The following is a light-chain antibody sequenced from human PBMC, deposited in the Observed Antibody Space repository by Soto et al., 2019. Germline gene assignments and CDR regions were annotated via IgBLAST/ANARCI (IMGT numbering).Light chain of an antibody. V-gene: IGLV1-47*01. J-gene: IGLJ1*01. CDR1: SSNIGSNY. CDR3: PGWENSMRGGV. Sequence: QSVLTQPPSASGTPGQRVTISCSGSSSNIGSNYVYWYQQLPGTAPKLLIYRNNQRPSGVPDRFSGSQSGTSGSLAISGLRSEDEVDFYCPGWENSMRGGVLGPGPKVTAL. CDR2: RNN.